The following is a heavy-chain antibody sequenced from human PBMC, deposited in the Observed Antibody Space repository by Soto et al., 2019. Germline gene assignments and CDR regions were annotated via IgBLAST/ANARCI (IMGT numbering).Heavy chain of an antibody. V-gene: IGHV3-33*01. CDR1: GFTFSSYG. Sequence: PGGSLRLSCAASGFTFSSYGMHWVRQAPGKGLEWVAVIWYDGSNKYYADSVKGRFTISRDNSKNTLYLQMNSLRAEDTAVYYCARDDLSYYYDSSGLDYWGQGTLVTVSS. CDR2: IWYDGSNK. CDR3: ARDDLSYYYDSSGLDY. J-gene: IGHJ4*02. D-gene: IGHD3-22*01.